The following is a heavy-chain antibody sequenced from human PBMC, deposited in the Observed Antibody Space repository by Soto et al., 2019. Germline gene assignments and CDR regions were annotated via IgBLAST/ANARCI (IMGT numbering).Heavy chain of an antibody. J-gene: IGHJ4*02. CDR1: GFTFSNYY. D-gene: IGHD3-16*01. CDR3: ARDGVLFRAGFDS. V-gene: IGHV3-11*01. Sequence: QVQLVESGGGLVKPGGSLRLSCAVSGFTFSNYYMAWIRQAPGKGLEWVSYISTRGTTTFYADSVKDQFTISRDNAENSLFLQMDSLRVEDTAVYFCARDGVLFRAGFDSWGQGTLVTVAS. CDR2: ISTRGTTT.